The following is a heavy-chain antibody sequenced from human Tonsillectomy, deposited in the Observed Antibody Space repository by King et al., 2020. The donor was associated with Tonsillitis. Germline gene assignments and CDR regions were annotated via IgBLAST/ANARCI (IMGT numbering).Heavy chain of an antibody. D-gene: IGHD3-3*01. Sequence: VQLQESGPGLVRPSETLSLTCTVSGGSINNYYWSWIRQPAGKGLEWIGRIYTSGTTNYNPSLKSRVTISVDTSTNQFSLRLSSVTAADTAVYYCAAHTFYDFWSGHNFDYWGQGTLVTVSA. CDR1: GGSINNYY. V-gene: IGHV4-4*07. CDR2: IYTSGTT. CDR3: AAHTFYDFWSGHNFDY. J-gene: IGHJ4*02.